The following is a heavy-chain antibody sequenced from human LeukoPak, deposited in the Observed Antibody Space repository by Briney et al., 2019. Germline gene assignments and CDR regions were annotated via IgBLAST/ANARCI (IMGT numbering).Heavy chain of an antibody. CDR3: ARDELLPHYDFWSGLGPIDY. CDR1: GFTFSSYS. J-gene: IGHJ4*02. D-gene: IGHD3-3*01. CDR2: ISSSSSYI. Sequence: GGSLRLSCAASGFTFSSYSMNWVRQAPGKGLEWVSSISSSSSYIYYADSVKGRFTISRDNAKNSLYLQMNSLRAEDTAVYYCARDELLPHYDFWSGLGPIDYWGQGTLVTVSS. V-gene: IGHV3-21*01.